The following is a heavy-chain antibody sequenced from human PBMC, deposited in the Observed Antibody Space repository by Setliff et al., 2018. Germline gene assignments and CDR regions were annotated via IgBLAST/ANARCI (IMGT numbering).Heavy chain of an antibody. J-gene: IGHJ4*02. CDR1: GFTFSRHW. CDR2: IKEDGSEK. D-gene: IGHD1-26*01. Sequence: PGGSLRLSCVASGFTFSRHWMSWVRQAPGKGLEWVANIKEDGSEKHYVDSVMGRFTISRDDAKNSVYLQMRSLSAEDMGVYYCERDGVGVAATDFDYWGQGTLVTVSS. V-gene: IGHV3-7*01. CDR3: ERDGVGVAATDFDY.